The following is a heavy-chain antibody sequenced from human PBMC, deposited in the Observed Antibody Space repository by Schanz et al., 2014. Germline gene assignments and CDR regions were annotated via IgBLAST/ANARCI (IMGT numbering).Heavy chain of an antibody. D-gene: IGHD2-2*01. CDR3: AKRCSSTSCSHGAFDI. V-gene: IGHV3-30*18. Sequence: QVQLVESGGGVVQPGKSLRLSCAASGFAFSDYGMHWVRQAPGKGLEWVAFISYDGNEKHYPDSVKGRFTISRDNSKNTLYLQMNSLRDEDTAMYYCAKRCSSTSCSHGAFDIWGQGTMVTVSS. CDR2: ISYDGNEK. J-gene: IGHJ3*02. CDR1: GFAFSDYG.